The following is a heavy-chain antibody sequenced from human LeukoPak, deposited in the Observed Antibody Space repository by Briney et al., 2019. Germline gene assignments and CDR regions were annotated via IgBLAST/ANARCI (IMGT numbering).Heavy chain of an antibody. J-gene: IGHJ4*02. CDR2: IYYSGST. D-gene: IGHD3-10*01. Sequence: SETLSLTCTVSGGSISSSSYYWGWIRQPPGKGLEWIGSIYYSGSTYYNPSLKSRVTISVDTSKNQFSLKLSSVTAADTAVYYCARGLSLRDTMVRGVYFDYWGQGTLVTVSS. V-gene: IGHV4-39*07. CDR3: ARGLSLRDTMVRGVYFDY. CDR1: GGSISSSSYY.